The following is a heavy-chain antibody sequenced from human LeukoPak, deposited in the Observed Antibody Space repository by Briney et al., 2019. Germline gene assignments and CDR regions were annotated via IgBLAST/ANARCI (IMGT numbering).Heavy chain of an antibody. CDR1: GGTFSSYA. CDR2: IIPIFGTA. D-gene: IGHD2-15*01. V-gene: IGHV1-69*05. CDR3: ARVRYCSGGSCYGLFAFDI. Sequence: SVTVSCTASGGTFSSYAISWVRQAPGQGLEWMGRIIPIFGTANYAQKFQGRGTITTVESTSTAYMELSSLRSEDTAVEYCARVRYCSGGSCYGLFAFDIWGQGTMVTVSS. J-gene: IGHJ3*02.